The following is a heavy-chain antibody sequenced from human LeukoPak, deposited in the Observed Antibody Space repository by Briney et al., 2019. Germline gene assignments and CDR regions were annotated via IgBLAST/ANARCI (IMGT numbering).Heavy chain of an antibody. J-gene: IGHJ6*02. CDR3: AKDFGGYSYGDYGMDV. CDR1: GFTFSSYG. V-gene: IGHV3-30*18. Sequence: QPGRSLRLSCAASGFTFSSYGMHWVRQAPGKGLEWVAVISYDGSNKYYADSVKGRFTISRDNYKNTLYLQMNSLRAEDTAVYYCAKDFGGYSYGDYGMDVWGQGTTVTVSS. D-gene: IGHD5-18*01. CDR2: ISYDGSNK.